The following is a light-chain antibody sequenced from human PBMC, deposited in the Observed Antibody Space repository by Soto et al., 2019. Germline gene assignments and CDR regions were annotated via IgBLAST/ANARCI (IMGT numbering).Light chain of an antibody. CDR3: QKYNSASWT. Sequence: DIQMTQSPSSLSASVGDRVAITCRASQGISNYLAWYQQKPGKAPKLLIYGASTLQSGVPARFSGSGSGTDFTLTITILQPEDVATYYCQKYNSASWTFGQGTKVDIK. CDR1: QGISNY. CDR2: GAS. V-gene: IGKV1-27*01. J-gene: IGKJ1*01.